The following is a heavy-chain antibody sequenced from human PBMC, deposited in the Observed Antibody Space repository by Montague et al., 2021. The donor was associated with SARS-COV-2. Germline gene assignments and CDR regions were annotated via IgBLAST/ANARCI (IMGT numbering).Heavy chain of an antibody. Sequence: SETLSLTCTVSGGSISRYSWTWIRQPPGKGLEWIGYIYNSGSTNYSPSLTSRATISVDTSKNQFSLKLSSVAAADTAVYYCARVGRGSSWYEVAFDIWGQGTMVTVSS. D-gene: IGHD6-13*01. V-gene: IGHV4-59*01. CDR1: GGSISRYS. CDR2: IYNSGST. J-gene: IGHJ3*02. CDR3: ARVGRGSSWYEVAFDI.